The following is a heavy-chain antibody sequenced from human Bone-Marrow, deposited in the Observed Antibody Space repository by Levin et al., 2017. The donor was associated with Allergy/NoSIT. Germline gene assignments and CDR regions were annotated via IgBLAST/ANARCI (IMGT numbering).Heavy chain of an antibody. CDR1: GGSISSSSYY. Sequence: SETLSLTCTVSGGSISSSSYYWGWIRQPPGKGLEWIGSIYYSGSTYYNPSLKSRVTISVDTSKSQFSLKLSSVTAADTAVYYCARDSCSGGSCERSGGFDPWGQGTLVTVSS. V-gene: IGHV4-39*07. D-gene: IGHD2-15*01. CDR2: IYYSGST. J-gene: IGHJ5*02. CDR3: ARDSCSGGSCERSGGFDP.